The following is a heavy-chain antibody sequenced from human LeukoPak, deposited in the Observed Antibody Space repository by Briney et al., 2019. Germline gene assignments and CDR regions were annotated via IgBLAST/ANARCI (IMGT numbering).Heavy chain of an antibody. J-gene: IGHJ4*02. D-gene: IGHD6-6*01. Sequence: ASVKVSCKASGYTFTGYYMYWVRQAPGQGLEWMGWINPNSGGTNYAQKFQGRVTMTRDTSISTAYMELSRLRSDDTAVYYCARDTSSSSSGGYFDYWGQGTLVTVSS. CDR3: ARDTSSSSSGGYFDY. CDR2: INPNSGGT. CDR1: GYTFTGYY. V-gene: IGHV1-2*02.